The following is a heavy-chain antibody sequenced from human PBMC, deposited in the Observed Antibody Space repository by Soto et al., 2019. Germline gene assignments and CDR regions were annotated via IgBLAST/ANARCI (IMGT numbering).Heavy chain of an antibody. Sequence: PGGSLRLSCAASGFTFSSYSMNWVRQAPGKGLEWVSYISSSSSTIYYADSVKGRFTISRDNAKNSLYLQMNSLRAEYTAVYYCARDPGSTSWDCMDVWGKGTTVSVSS. D-gene: IGHD2-2*01. CDR3: ARDPGSTSWDCMDV. CDR1: GFTFSSYS. V-gene: IGHV3-48*01. J-gene: IGHJ6*03. CDR2: ISSSSSTI.